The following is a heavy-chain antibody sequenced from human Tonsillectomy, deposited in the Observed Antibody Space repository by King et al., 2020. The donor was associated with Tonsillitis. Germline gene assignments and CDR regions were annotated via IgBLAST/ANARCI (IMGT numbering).Heavy chain of an antibody. D-gene: IGHD2-2*01. Sequence: QLQESDPGLVKPSETLSLTCTVSGGSISSSYWSWIRQPPGKGLEWIGYIYYSGNTNYNPSLKSRVTISVDTSKNQFSLKLSSVTAADTAVYYCARRPTSSWSFDLSGRGTLVTVSP. CDR1: GGSISSSY. CDR2: IYYSGNT. J-gene: IGHJ2*01. V-gene: IGHV4-59*08. CDR3: ARRPTSSWSFDL.